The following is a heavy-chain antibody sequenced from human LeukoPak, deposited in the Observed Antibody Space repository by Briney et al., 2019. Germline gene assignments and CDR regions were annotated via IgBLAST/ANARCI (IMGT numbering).Heavy chain of an antibody. D-gene: IGHD6-13*01. J-gene: IGHJ4*02. CDR2: ISYTGST. CDR3: ASHAPGIAAAGPHFDY. CDR1: GGSISSGDYY. Sequence: SSETLSLTCTVSGGSISSGDYYWSWIRQPPGKGLEWVGYISYTGSTNYNTSLKSRVIISVDTSKNQISLKVTSVTAADTAVYYCASHAPGIAAAGPHFDYWGQGTLVTVSS. V-gene: IGHV4-61*08.